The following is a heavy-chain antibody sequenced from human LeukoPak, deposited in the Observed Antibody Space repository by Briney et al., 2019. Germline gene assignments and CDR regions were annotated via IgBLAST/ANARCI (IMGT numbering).Heavy chain of an antibody. V-gene: IGHV3-23*01. J-gene: IGHJ4*02. CDR3: ARDYPTSGIVTIFDY. Sequence: GGSLRLSCASSGFTFNNYAMTWVRQAPGKGLGWVSSITGSGGSTYCADSVKGRFTISRDNSKNTLYLQMSSLRAEDTAVYYCARDYPTSGIVTIFDYWGQGTLVTVSS. CDR1: GFTFNNYA. CDR2: ITGSGGST. D-gene: IGHD1-1*01.